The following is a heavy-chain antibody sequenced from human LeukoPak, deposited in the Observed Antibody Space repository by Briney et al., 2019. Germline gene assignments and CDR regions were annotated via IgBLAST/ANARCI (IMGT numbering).Heavy chain of an antibody. CDR2: ISSNGGST. Sequence: GGSLRLSCAASGFTFSSYAMHWVRQAPGKGLEYVSAISSNGGSTYYANSVKGRFTISRDNSKNTLYLQMGSLRAEDMAVYYCARWGLLESGMDVWGQGTTVTVSS. CDR3: ARWGLLESGMDV. J-gene: IGHJ6*02. D-gene: IGHD3-16*01. V-gene: IGHV3-64*01. CDR1: GFTFSSYA.